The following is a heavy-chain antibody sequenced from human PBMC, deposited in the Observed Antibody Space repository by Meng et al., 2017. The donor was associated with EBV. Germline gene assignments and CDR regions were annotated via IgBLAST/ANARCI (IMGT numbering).Heavy chain of an antibody. D-gene: IGHD4-11*01. V-gene: IGHV4-61*01. J-gene: IGHJ5*02. CDR1: GGSVNNESYY. CDR3: ARGDYTNYPRWFDP. CDR2: IYYTGST. Sequence: QVQLQESGPGLVKPSEALHLTCTVSGGSVNNESYYWGWIRQPPGKGLEYIGYIYYTGSTNYNSSLKSRVTISLDKSKNQFSLKLTSLTAADTAIYYCARGDYTNYPRWFDPWGPGTMVTVS.